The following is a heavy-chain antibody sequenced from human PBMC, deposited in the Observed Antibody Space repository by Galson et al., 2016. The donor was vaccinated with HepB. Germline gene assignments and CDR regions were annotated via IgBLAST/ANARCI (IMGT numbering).Heavy chain of an antibody. V-gene: IGHV3-23*01. J-gene: IGHJ4*02. CDR3: AKLVVNNVAY. Sequence: SLRLSCAASGFIFSNYGMSWVRQAPGKGLEWVSAISGGGGSTYYADSVKGRSTISRDNSKNTLYLQMNSLRVEDTALYYCAKLVVNNVAYWGQGTMVTVSS. D-gene: IGHD4-23*01. CDR1: GFIFSNYG. CDR2: ISGGGGST.